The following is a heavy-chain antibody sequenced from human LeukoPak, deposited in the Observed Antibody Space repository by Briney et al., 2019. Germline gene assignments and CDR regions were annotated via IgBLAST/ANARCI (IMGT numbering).Heavy chain of an antibody. CDR2: XXGSGGST. CDR1: GFTFSNYA. D-gene: IGHD3-9*01. V-gene: IGHV3-23*01. Sequence: GGSLRLSCAASGFTFSNYAMSWVRQAPGKGLEXXXXXXGSGGSTYYADSVKGRFTVSRDNSKSTLYLQMNSLRAEDTALYYCAKWGDYDVLTGYYVPDYWGQGTLVTVSS. J-gene: IGHJ4*02. CDR3: AKWGDYDVLTGYYVPDY.